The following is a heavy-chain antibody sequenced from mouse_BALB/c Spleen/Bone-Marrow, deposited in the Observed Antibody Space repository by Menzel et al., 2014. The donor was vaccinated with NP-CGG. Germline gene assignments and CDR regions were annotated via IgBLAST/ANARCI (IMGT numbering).Heavy chain of an antibody. CDR1: GFNIKDSY. D-gene: IGHD2-14*01. V-gene: IGHV14-3*02. J-gene: IGHJ3*01. CDR2: IDPANGNT. Sequence: EVQLQQSGAELVKPAASVRLSCTASGFNIKDSYMHWVEQRPEQGLEWIGRIDPANGNTKYGPKFQDKATIALDTSSNTAYLQLSSLTSEDTAVYFYARRGDRYEAWFPYWGQGTLVTVSA. CDR3: ARRGDRYEAWFPY.